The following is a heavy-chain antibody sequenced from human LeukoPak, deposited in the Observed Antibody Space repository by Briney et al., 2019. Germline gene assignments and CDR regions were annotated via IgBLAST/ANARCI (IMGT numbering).Heavy chain of an antibody. D-gene: IGHD3-22*01. V-gene: IGHV3-20*04. CDR2: INWNGGST. CDR1: GFTLDDYG. J-gene: IGHJ3*02. CDR3: ARDPDAHDSSGQMGAFDI. Sequence: TGGSLRLSCAASGFTLDDYGMSWVRQAPGKGLEWVSGINWNGGSTGYADSVKGRFTISRDNAKNSLYLQMNSLRAEDTALYYCARDPDAHDSSGQMGAFDIWGQGTMVTVSS.